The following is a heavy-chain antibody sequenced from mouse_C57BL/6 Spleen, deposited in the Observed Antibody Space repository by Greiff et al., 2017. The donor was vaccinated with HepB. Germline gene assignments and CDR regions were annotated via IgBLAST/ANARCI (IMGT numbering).Heavy chain of an antibody. CDR3: TAGDSSGGDWFAY. Sequence: VQLQQSGAELVRPGASVTLSCKASGYTFTDYEMHWVKQTPVHGLEWIGAIDPETGGTAYSQKFKGKAILTADKSSSTAYMELRSLTSADSAVYYCTAGDSSGGDWFAYWGQGTLVTVSA. CDR1: GYTFTDYE. CDR2: IDPETGGT. V-gene: IGHV1-15*01. D-gene: IGHD3-2*02. J-gene: IGHJ3*01.